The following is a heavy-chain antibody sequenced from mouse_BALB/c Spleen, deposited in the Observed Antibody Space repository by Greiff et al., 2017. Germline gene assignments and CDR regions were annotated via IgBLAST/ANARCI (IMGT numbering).Heavy chain of an antibody. CDR3: ARDDYGNFYWYFDV. J-gene: IGHJ1*01. CDR2: ISDGGSYT. CDR1: GFTFSDYY. V-gene: IGHV5-4*02. Sequence: EVKLVESGGGLVKPGGSLKLSCAASGFTFSDYYMYWVRQTPEKRLEWVATISDGGSYTYYPDSVKGRFTISRDNAKNNLYLQMSSLKSEDTAMYYCARDDYGNFYWYFDVWGAGTTVTVSS. D-gene: IGHD2-1*01.